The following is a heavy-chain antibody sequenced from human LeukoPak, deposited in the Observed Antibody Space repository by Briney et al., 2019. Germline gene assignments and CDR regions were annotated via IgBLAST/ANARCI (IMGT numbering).Heavy chain of an antibody. CDR2: IYSGGST. V-gene: IGHV3-66*01. J-gene: IGHJ3*02. D-gene: IGHD6-19*01. CDR3: ARSGWYGAFDI. Sequence: PGGSLRLSCAASGFTVSSNYMSWVRQAPGKGLEWVSVIYSGGSTYYADSVKGRFTISGDNSKNTLYLQMNSLRAEDTAVYYCARSGWYGAFDIWGQGTMVTVSS. CDR1: GFTVSSNY.